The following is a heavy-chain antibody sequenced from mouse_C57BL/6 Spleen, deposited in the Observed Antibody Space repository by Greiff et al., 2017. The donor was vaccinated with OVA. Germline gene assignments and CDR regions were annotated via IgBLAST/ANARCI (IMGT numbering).Heavy chain of an antibody. CDR2: ISYDGSN. V-gene: IGHV3-6*01. CDR3: ARVSSWGFDY. CDR1: GYSITSGYY. D-gene: IGHD1-1*01. J-gene: IGHJ2*01. Sequence: EVKLQESGPGLVKPSQSLSLTCSVTGYSITSGYYWNWIRQFPGNKLEWMGYISYDGSNNYNPSLKNRISITRDTSKNQFFLKLNSVTTEDTATYYCARVSSWGFDYWGQGTTLTVSS.